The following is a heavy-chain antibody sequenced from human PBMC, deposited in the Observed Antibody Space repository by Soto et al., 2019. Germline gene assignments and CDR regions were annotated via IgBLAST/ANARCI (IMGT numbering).Heavy chain of an antibody. D-gene: IGHD6-13*01. Sequence: QLQLQESGPGLVKPSETLSLTCTVSGASISSSSNYWGWIRQPPGKGLEWIGSIYSGVNTYYSPSLKSRLTISVDTSKNQFSLNLASVTAADTAVYYCARRDSTFWYAYWGQGTLVTVSS. J-gene: IGHJ4*02. V-gene: IGHV4-39*01. CDR3: ARRDSTFWYAY. CDR1: GASISSSSNY. CDR2: IYSGVNT.